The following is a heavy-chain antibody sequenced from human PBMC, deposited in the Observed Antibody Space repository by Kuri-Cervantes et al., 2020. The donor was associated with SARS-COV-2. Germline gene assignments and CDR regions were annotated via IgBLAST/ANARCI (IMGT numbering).Heavy chain of an antibody. V-gene: IGHV3-30*02. D-gene: IGHD1-26*01. CDR2: IRYDGSNK. CDR3: ATTMHELWEYYMDV. J-gene: IGHJ6*03. Sequence: GGSLRLSCAASGFTFSSYGMHWVRQAPGKGLEWVAFIRYDGSNKYYADSVKGRFTISRDNSKNTPYLQMNSLRAEDTAVYYCATTMHELWEYYMDVWGKGTTVTVSS. CDR1: GFTFSSYG.